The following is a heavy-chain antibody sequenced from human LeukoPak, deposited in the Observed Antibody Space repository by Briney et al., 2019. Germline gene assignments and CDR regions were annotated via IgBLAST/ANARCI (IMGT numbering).Heavy chain of an antibody. D-gene: IGHD3-3*01. J-gene: IGHJ6*03. CDR2: IYYSGST. V-gene: IGHV4-59*12. CDR3: AREGLGSITIFGVVTDYYYYMDV. Sequence: PSETLSLTCTVSGGSISSYYWSWLRQPPGQGLEWIGYIYYSGSTNYNPSLKSRVTISVDTSKNQFSLKLSSVTAADSAVYYCAREGLGSITIFGVVTDYYYYMDVWGKGTTVTVSS. CDR1: GGSISSYY.